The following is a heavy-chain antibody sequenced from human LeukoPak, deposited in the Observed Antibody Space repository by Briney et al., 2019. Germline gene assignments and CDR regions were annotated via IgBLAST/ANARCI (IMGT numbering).Heavy chain of an antibody. CDR2: ISPDGSTT. V-gene: IGHV3-74*01. D-gene: IGHD3-22*01. CDR1: GFTFSSYW. J-gene: IGHJ4*02. Sequence: GGSLSLSCAGSGFTFSSYWLHWVRHAPGKGLVWVSRISPDGSTTNLADSVKGRCTISRDNPKNTLYLQMSSLRAEDTAVYYCVRSAYYDSSGYYYDSWGQGTLVTVSS. CDR3: VRSAYYDSSGYYYDS.